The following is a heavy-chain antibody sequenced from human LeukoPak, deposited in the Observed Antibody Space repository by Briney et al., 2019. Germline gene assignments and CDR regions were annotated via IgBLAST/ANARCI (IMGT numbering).Heavy chain of an antibody. CDR2: ISGSGDIT. V-gene: IGHV3-23*01. J-gene: IGHJ4*02. Sequence: GGSLRLSCAASGFTFSSYAMSWVRQAPGKGLEWVSAISGSGDITYYADSVKGRFTISRDNSKNTLYLQMSSLRAEDTAVYYCAKSYYDSAYYFDYWGQGTLVTVSS. CDR1: GFTFSSYA. D-gene: IGHD3-22*01. CDR3: AKSYYDSAYYFDY.